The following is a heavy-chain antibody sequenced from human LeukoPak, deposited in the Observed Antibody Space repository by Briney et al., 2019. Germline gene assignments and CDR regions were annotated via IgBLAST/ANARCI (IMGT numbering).Heavy chain of an antibody. Sequence: SETLSLTCSVSGGSVSSGTHYWSWIRQPPGKGLEWIGYIYHSGDSYYNPSLKSRVSMSIDASKNQFYLKLSSVTAADTAVYYCAPYYSPVNFAYWGQGTLVTVSS. V-gene: IGHV4-61*01. J-gene: IGHJ4*02. CDR3: APYYSPVNFAY. D-gene: IGHD3-10*01. CDR1: GGSVSSGTHY. CDR2: IYHSGDS.